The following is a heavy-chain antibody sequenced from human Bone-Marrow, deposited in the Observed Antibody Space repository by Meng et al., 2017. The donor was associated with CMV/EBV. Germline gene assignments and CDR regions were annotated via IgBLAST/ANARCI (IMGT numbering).Heavy chain of an antibody. D-gene: IGHD2-15*01. CDR2: TYYRSKWYN. CDR3: AREAGYCSGGSCAHVS. V-gene: IGHV6-1*01. Sequence: SQTLSLTCAISGDRVSSNSATWNWIRQSPSRGLEWLGRTYYRSKWYNDYAVSVKSRITINPDTSKNQFSLQLNSVTPEDTAVYYCAREAGYCSGGSCAHVSWGQGTLVTVS. J-gene: IGHJ4*02. CDR1: GDRVSSNSAT.